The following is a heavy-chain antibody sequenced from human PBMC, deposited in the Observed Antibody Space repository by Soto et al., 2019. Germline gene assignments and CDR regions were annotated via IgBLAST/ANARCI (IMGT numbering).Heavy chain of an antibody. Sequence: QVQLVQSGAEVKKPGPSVKVSCKASGYTFTNYGISWVRQAPGQGLEWMGWISAYNGNTNYAQTLQGRVTMTPDTSTSTAYIELRSLRSDDTAVYYCASDSPPVEYWGQGTLFTVSS. CDR2: ISAYNGNT. CDR3: ASDSPPVEY. J-gene: IGHJ4*02. CDR1: GYTFTNYG. V-gene: IGHV1-18*01.